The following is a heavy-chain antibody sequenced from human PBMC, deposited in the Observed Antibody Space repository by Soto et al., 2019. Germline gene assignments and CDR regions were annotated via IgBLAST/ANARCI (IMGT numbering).Heavy chain of an antibody. J-gene: IGHJ4*02. Sequence: QVQLVESGGGVVQPGRSLRLSCAASGFTFSSYGMHWVRQAPGKGLEWVSVISYDGINKYYADSVKGRFTISRDNSKNQLQLQMNSLRAEDMAVYYCAKSVYNWNDGVFDYWGQGTLVTVSS. CDR1: GFTFSSYG. CDR3: AKSVYNWNDGVFDY. D-gene: IGHD1-1*01. V-gene: IGHV3-30*18. CDR2: ISYDGINK.